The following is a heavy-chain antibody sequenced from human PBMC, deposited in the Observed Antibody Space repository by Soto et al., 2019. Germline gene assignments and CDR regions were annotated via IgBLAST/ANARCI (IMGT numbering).Heavy chain of an antibody. CDR1: GDSVSINSGA. CDR3: GTSYCGGGSCFDTYFAY. V-gene: IGHV6-1*01. Sequence: SQTLSLTCAISGDSVSINSGAWNWIRQSPSRGLEWLGRTYYRSKWYYDYAESVKSRIFINADTSKGQFSLRLTSVTAADMAVYYCGTSYCGGGSCFDTYFAYWGQGAQVTVSS. CDR2: TYYRSKWYY. J-gene: IGHJ4*02. D-gene: IGHD2-21*01.